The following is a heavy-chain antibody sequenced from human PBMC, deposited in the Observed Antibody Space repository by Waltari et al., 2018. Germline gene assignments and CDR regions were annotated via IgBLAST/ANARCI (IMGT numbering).Heavy chain of an antibody. CDR2: ISYDGSNK. D-gene: IGHD6-6*01. V-gene: IGHV3-30-3*01. J-gene: IGHJ3*02. CDR3: ARLANSSSRDDAFDI. CDR1: GFTFSSYA. Sequence: QVQLVESGGGVVQPGRSLRLSCAASGFTFSSYAMHWVRQAPGKGLEWVAVISYDGSNKYYADSVKGRFTISRDNSKNTLYLQMNSLRAEDTAVYYCARLANSSSRDDAFDIWGQGTMVTVSS.